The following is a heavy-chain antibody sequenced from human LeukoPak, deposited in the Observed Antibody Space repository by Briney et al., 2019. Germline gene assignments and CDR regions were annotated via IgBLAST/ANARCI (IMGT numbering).Heavy chain of an antibody. CDR2: IRSKANSYAT. CDR3: TRLLAEGS. V-gene: IGHV3-73*01. J-gene: IGHJ4*02. Sequence: GGSLRLSCAASGFSFSDSAMDWVRQASEKGLEWAGRIRSKANSYATTHAASVKGRFTISRDDSTSTVYLQMNSLKAEDTAVYYCTRLLAEGSWGQGTLVTVSS. CDR1: GFSFSDSA.